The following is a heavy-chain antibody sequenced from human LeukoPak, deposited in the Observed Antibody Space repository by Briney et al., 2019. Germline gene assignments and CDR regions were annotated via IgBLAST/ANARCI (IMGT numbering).Heavy chain of an antibody. CDR1: GGSISSYY. CDR2: IYTTEST. CDR3: ARDEGCSGGSCPAFDY. J-gene: IGHJ4*02. D-gene: IGHD2-15*01. Sequence: SETLSLTCTVSGGSISSYYWSWIRQPAGKGLEWIGRIYTTESTNYNPSLKSRVTMSVDTSRNQFSLSLISVTAADTAVYYCARDEGCSGGSCPAFDYWGQGTLVTVSS. V-gene: IGHV4-4*07.